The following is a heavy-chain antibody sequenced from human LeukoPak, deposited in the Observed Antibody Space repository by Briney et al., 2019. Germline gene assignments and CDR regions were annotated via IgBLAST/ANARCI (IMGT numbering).Heavy chain of an antibody. CDR1: GYTFTSYA. Sequence: ASVKVSCKASGYTFTSYAMNWVRQAPGQGLEWMGWINTNTGNPTYAQGFTGRFVFSLDTSVSTAYLQISSLKAEDTAVYYCARGPPFYGDYPKEAFDIWGQGTMVTVSS. J-gene: IGHJ3*02. CDR2: INTNTGNP. CDR3: ARGPPFYGDYPKEAFDI. D-gene: IGHD4-17*01. V-gene: IGHV7-4-1*02.